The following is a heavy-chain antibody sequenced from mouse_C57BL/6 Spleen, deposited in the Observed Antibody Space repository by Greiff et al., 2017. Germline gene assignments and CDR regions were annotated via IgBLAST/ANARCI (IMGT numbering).Heavy chain of an antibody. CDR1: GYTFTSYG. D-gene: IGHD3-3*01. V-gene: IGHV1-81*01. Sequence: QVHVKQSGAELARPGASVKLSCKASGYTFTSYGISWVKQRTGQGLEWIGEIYPRSGNTYYNEKFKGKATLTADKSSSTAYMELRSLTSEDSAVYFCARVGGFAYWGQGTLVTVSA. CDR2: IYPRSGNT. J-gene: IGHJ3*01. CDR3: ARVGGFAY.